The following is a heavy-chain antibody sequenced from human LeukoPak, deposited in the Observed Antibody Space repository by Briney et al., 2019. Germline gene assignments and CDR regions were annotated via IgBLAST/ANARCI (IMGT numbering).Heavy chain of an antibody. J-gene: IGHJ4*02. Sequence: ASVKVSCKASGYTFTGYYMHWVRQAPGQGLEWMGWINPNSGGTNYAQKFQGRVTMTRDTSISTAYMELSRLRSDDTAVYYRAREVGTYSSSWWLQEATDYWGQGTLVTVSS. V-gene: IGHV1-2*02. D-gene: IGHD6-13*01. CDR1: GYTFTGYY. CDR2: INPNSGGT. CDR3: AREVGTYSSSWWLQEATDY.